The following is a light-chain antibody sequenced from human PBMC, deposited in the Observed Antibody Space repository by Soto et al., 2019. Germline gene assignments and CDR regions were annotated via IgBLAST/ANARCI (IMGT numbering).Light chain of an antibody. Sequence: EIVLTQSPATLSLSPGERATLSCRASQSVSSYLAWYQQKPGQAPRLLIYDASNRATGTPARFSGSGSGTDFTLTIISIEPEDFAVYYCQQRSNWPPYTFGQGTKLEIK. J-gene: IGKJ2*01. CDR3: QQRSNWPPYT. V-gene: IGKV3-11*01. CDR2: DAS. CDR1: QSVSSY.